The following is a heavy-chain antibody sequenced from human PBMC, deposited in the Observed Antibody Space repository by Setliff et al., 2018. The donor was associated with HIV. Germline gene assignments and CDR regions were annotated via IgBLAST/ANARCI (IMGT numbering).Heavy chain of an antibody. CDR2: IYQTGNT. V-gene: IGHV4-38-2*02. D-gene: IGHD3-22*01. J-gene: IGHJ4*02. CDR1: GYSINNGYY. CDR3: ARQAWHYDRDGYFIDY. Sequence: SETLSLTCSVSGYSINNGYYWGWIRQPPGKGLEWVATIYQTGNTYYSPSLKSRVTVSMDMSRNQFSVKLNSATAADTAVYYCARQAWHYDRDGYFIDYWGQGMLVTVS.